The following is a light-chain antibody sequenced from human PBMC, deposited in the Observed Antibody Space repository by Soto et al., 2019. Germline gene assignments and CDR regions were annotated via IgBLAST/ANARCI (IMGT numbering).Light chain of an antibody. CDR1: QSVSSN. CDR3: QQYNNWTPGWFT. J-gene: IGKJ3*01. CDR2: GAS. Sequence: EIVMTQSPATLSVSPGERATLSCRASQSVSSNLAWYQQKPGQAPRLLIYGASTRATGIPARFSGSGSGTEFTLTISSLQSEDFAVYYCQQYNNWTPGWFTFGPGTKVDIK. V-gene: IGKV3-15*01.